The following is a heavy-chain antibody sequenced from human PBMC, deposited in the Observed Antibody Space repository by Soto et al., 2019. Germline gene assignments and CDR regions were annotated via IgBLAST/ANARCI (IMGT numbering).Heavy chain of an antibody. V-gene: IGHV3-30*04. D-gene: IGHD3-22*01. Sequence: GGSLRLSCTGSGFTFNTYALHWVRQAPGKGLEWVAVISSDGRNKNYAASVKGRFTISRENSKNTMSLEMDRLQPGETAIYYCVREGYSSDYYIKWFDHVGQETQVTVFS. CDR1: GFTFNTYA. CDR2: ISSDGRNK. CDR3: VREGYSSDYYIKWFDH. J-gene: IGHJ5*02.